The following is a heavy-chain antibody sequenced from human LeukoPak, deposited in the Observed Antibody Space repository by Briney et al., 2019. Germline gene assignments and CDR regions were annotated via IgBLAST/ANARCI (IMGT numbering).Heavy chain of an antibody. CDR2: INPNSGGT. V-gene: IGHV1-2*02. CDR3: ARNPIYCGGDCYLGP. CDR1: GYTFTSYY. D-gene: IGHD2-21*02. J-gene: IGHJ5*02. Sequence: ASVKVSCKASGYTFTSYYMHWVRQAPGQGLEWMGWINPNSGGTNYAQKFQGRVTMTRDTSISTAYMELSRLRSDDTAVYYCARNPIYCGGDCYLGPWGQGTLVTVSS.